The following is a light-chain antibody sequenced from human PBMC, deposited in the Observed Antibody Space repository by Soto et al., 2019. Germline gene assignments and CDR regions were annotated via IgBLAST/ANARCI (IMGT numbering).Light chain of an antibody. J-gene: IGKJ1*01. CDR3: QQSYSTPPT. Sequence: DIQMTQSPSSLSASVGDRLTITCRASQSISSYLNWYQQKQGKXPKXXIYAASSLQSGVPSRFSGSGSGTDLTITISSLKPEDVETYDGQQSYSTPPTFGQGTKVDIK. V-gene: IGKV1-39*01. CDR1: QSISSY. CDR2: AAS.